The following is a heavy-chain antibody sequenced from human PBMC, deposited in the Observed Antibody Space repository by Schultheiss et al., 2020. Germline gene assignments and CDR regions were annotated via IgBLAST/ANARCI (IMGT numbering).Heavy chain of an antibody. CDR1: GFTFSSYA. V-gene: IGHV3-23*01. Sequence: GGSLRLSCAASGFTFSSYAMSWVRQAPGKGLEWVSAISGSGGSTYYADSVKGRFTISRDNAKNSLYLQMNSLRAEDTAVYYCARDGPYSSSWYYYYYYMDVWGKGTTVTVSS. CDR3: ARDGPYSSSWYYYYYYMDV. CDR2: ISGSGGST. J-gene: IGHJ6*03. D-gene: IGHD6-13*01.